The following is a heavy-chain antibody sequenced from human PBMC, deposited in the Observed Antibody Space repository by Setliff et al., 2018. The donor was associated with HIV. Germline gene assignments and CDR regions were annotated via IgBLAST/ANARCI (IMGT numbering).Heavy chain of an antibody. V-gene: IGHV4-34*01. CDR1: GGSFSYDY. Sequence: SETLSLTCGVYGGSFSYDYWSWIRQPPGEELEWIGEINHGGTTKYNPAPKGRFAISIGTSKNQFSLKLASVTAADTAVYYCARERRLHGIQPPYWYFDLWSRGTLVTVSS. CDR3: ARERRLHGIQPPYWYFDL. CDR2: INHGGTT. J-gene: IGHJ2*01. D-gene: IGHD1-1*01.